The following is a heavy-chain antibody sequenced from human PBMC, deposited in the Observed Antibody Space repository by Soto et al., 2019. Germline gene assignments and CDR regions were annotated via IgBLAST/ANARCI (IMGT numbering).Heavy chain of an antibody. Sequence: QVQLVQSGAEVKKPGASVKVSCKVLEYPSTSYIINWGRQPTGQGLEWMGWMNPNRGKTAYAQKFQGRVTMTSNTSISTAYMELSSLRSEDTAVYYCARERRDGYDNWGQGTLVTVSS. CDR3: ARERRDGYDN. V-gene: IGHV1-8*01. D-gene: IGHD5-12*01. CDR1: EYPSTSYI. J-gene: IGHJ4*02. CDR2: MNPNRGKT.